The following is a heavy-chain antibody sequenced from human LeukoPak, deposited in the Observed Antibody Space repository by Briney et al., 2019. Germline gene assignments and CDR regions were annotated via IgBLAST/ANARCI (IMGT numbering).Heavy chain of an antibody. CDR1: GFTFSNYA. Sequence: GGSLRLSCAVSGFTFSNYAMSWVRQAPGKGLEWVSGISGSSGPTYYADSVKGRFTISRDNSKNTLYLQVNSLRAEDTAVYYCAKCGFPGYEKSFDYWGQGTLVTVSS. J-gene: IGHJ4*02. V-gene: IGHV3-23*01. CDR2: ISGSSGPT. CDR3: AKCGFPGYEKSFDY. D-gene: IGHD5-12*01.